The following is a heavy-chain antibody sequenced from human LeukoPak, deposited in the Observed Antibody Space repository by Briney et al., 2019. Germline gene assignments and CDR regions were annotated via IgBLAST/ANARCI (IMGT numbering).Heavy chain of an antibody. CDR2: ISSSSSTI. Sequence: GGSLRLSCAASGFTFSSYSMNWVRQAPGKGLEWVSYISSSSSTIYYADSVKGRFTISRDNAKNSLYLQMNSLRAEDTAVYYCARAEKGRSPEFDYWGQGTLVTVSS. CDR3: ARAEKGRSPEFDY. CDR1: GFTFSSYS. V-gene: IGHV3-48*04. J-gene: IGHJ4*02.